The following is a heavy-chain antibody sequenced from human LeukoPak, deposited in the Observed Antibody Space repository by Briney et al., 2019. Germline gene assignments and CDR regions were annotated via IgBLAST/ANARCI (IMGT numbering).Heavy chain of an antibody. J-gene: IGHJ4*02. CDR3: ARGLGDSTSLVYFDY. CDR2: ISAYNGNT. D-gene: IGHD2-2*01. V-gene: IGHV1-18*01. Sequence: ASVKVSCKASGYTFTSYGISWVRQAPGEGLEWMGWISAYNGNTNYAQKLQGRVTTTTDTSTTTAYMELRSLRSDDTAVYYCARGLGDSTSLVYFDYWGQGTLVTVSS. CDR1: GYTFTSYG.